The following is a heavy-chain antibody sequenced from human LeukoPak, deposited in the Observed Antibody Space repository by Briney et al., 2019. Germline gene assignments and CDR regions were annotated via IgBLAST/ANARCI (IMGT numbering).Heavy chain of an antibody. CDR3: ARVVLWFGGHFDY. V-gene: IGHV4-30-4*01. D-gene: IGHD3-10*01. Sequence: SETLSLTCTVSGGSISSGDYYWRWVRQPPGKGLDWLGYSYYSGSTYDNPALTSRVTISVDTSKNQFTHKLSSVTAADTAVYYCARVVLWFGGHFDYWGQGTLVTVSS. CDR1: GGSISSGDYY. J-gene: IGHJ4*02. CDR2: SYYSGST.